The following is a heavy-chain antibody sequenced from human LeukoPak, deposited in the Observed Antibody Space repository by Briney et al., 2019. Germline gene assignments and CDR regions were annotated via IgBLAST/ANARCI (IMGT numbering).Heavy chain of an antibody. D-gene: IGHD3-22*01. CDR1: GYTFTGYY. J-gene: IGHJ1*01. V-gene: IGHV1-2*02. CDR3: ARAYYYDSSGYAEYSQH. CDR2: INPNSGGT. Sequence: ASVKVSCKASGYTFTGYYMHWVRQAPGQGLEWMGWINPNSGGTNYAQKFQGRVTMTRDTSISTAYMELSRLRSDDTAVYYCARAYYYDSSGYAEYSQHWGQGTLDTVSS.